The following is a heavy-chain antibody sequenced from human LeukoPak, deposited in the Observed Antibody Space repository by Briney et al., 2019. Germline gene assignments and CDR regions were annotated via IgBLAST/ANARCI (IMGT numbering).Heavy chain of an antibody. CDR1: GYTFTSYD. V-gene: IGHV1-8*01. CDR3: ARSIPHDAFDI. D-gene: IGHD1-14*01. Sequence: ASVKVSCKASGYTFTSYDINWVRQATGQGLEWMGWMNPNSGNTGYAQEFQGRVTITRDTSASTAYMELSSLRSEDMAVYYCARSIPHDAFDIWGQGTMVTVSS. CDR2: MNPNSGNT. J-gene: IGHJ3*02.